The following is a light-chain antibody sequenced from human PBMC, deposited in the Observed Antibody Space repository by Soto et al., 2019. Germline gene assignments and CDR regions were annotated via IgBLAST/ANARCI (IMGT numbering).Light chain of an antibody. CDR1: SSDIGGHHF. CDR2: EVT. J-gene: IGLJ1*01. Sequence: QSALTQPASVSGSPGQSITISCTGTSSDIGGHHFVSWYQQQSGKAPKLVIYEVTDRPSGVSDRFSGSKSGNTASLTISGLQPEEEADYYCSSYTSSSLDVFGTGTKVTVL. V-gene: IGLV2-14*01. CDR3: SSYTSSSLDV.